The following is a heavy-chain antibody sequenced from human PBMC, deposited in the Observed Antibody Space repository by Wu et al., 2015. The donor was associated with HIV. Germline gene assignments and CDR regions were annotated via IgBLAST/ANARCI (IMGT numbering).Heavy chain of an antibody. V-gene: IGHV1-8*02. CDR2: MNPKSGSA. D-gene: IGHD2/OR15-2a*01. J-gene: IGHJ1*01. CDR1: GYTFTSFN. CDR3: ARVGVVLTSRSNLRGKLLSNT. Sequence: QVQLVQSGTEVQKPGTSVRVSCRVSGYTFTSFNINWIRHAPGRGLEWMGWMNPKSGSAAFGRDFQGRVSMTRNNSISTAYMELSGVTSDDTAIYYCARVGVVLTSRSNLRGKLLSNTWGQGT.